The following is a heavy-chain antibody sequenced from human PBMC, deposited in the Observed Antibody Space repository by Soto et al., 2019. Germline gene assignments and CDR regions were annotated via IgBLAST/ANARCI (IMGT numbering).Heavy chain of an antibody. CDR1: GYTFTSYG. V-gene: IGHV1-18*01. J-gene: IGHJ5*02. CDR2: ISAYNGNT. CDR3: ARDAEGSSWSLRHNWFDP. Sequence: QVQLVQSGAEVKKPGASVKVSCKASGYTFTSYGISWVRQAPGQGLEWMGWISAYNGNTNYAQKLQGRVTMTTDTARSTAYMELRSLRSDDTAVYYCARDAEGSSWSLRHNWFDPWGQGTLVTVSS. D-gene: IGHD6-13*01.